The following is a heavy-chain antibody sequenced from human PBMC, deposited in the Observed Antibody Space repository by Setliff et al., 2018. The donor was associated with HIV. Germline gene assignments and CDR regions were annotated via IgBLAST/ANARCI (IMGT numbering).Heavy chain of an antibody. J-gene: IGHJ2*01. CDR1: GGSISSGSYY. V-gene: IGHV4-61*02. CDR2: IYTSGST. D-gene: IGHD1-26*01. CDR3: ARDYSGNYYGYFDL. Sequence: SLTCTVSGGSISSGSYYWSWIRQPAGKGLEWIGRIYTSGSTNYNPSLKSRVTISVDTSKNQFSLKLSSVTAADTAVYYCARDYSGNYYGYFDLWGRGTLVTVSS.